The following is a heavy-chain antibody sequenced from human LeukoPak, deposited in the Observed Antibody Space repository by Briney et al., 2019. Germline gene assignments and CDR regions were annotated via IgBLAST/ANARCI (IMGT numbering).Heavy chain of an antibody. CDR2: IYHSGST. CDR3: ARKNFRVGATSGHAFDI. D-gene: IGHD1-26*01. Sequence: PSETLSLTCTVSGYSISSGYYWGWIRQPPGKGLEWIGSIYHSGSTNYNPSLKSRVTISVDKSKNQFSPKLSSVTAADTAVYYCARKNFRVGATSGHAFDIWGQGTMVTVSS. V-gene: IGHV4-38-2*02. CDR1: GYSISSGYY. J-gene: IGHJ3*02.